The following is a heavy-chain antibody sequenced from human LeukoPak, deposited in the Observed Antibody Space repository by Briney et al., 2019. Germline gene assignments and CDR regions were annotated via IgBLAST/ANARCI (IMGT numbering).Heavy chain of an antibody. J-gene: IGHJ4*02. V-gene: IGHV4-34*01. CDR3: ARGHYYVDY. CDR2: INHSGST. D-gene: IGHD3-10*02. CDR1: GGSFSGYY. Sequence: SETLSLTCAVYGGSFSGYYWSWIRQPPGKGLEWIGEINHSGSTNYDPSLNSRVTISVDTSKNQFSLKLSSVTAAYTAVYYCARGHYYVDYWGQGTLVTVSS.